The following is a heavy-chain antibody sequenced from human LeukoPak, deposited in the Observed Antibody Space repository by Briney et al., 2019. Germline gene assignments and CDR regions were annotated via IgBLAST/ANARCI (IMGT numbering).Heavy chain of an antibody. J-gene: IGHJ4*02. CDR2: VYYSGST. Sequence: PSETLSLTCTVSGGSISSGSYYWGYIRQPPQKGLEWIGSVYYSGSTYYNPSLKSRVTISVDTSKNQFSLKQSSVTAADTAVYYCARQGLWELPTFDSWGQGTLVSVSS. CDR1: GGSISSGSYY. CDR3: ARQGLWELPTFDS. V-gene: IGHV4-39*01. D-gene: IGHD1-26*01.